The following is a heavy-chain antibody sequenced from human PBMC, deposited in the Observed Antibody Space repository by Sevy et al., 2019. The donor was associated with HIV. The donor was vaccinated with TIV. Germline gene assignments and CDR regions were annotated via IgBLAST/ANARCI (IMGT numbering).Heavy chain of an antibody. CDR2: VSSRGAIT. CDR1: GFIFSSHE. Sequence: GGSLRLSCAASGFIFSSHELNWVRQAPGKGLEWVSYVSSRGAITHYADSVRGRFTISRDNAQNSLYLQMNSLRAEDTAVYYCARISCTNGVCFQGYYYYAMDVWGQGTTVTVSS. CDR3: ARISCTNGVCFQGYYYYAMDV. V-gene: IGHV3-48*03. D-gene: IGHD2-8*01. J-gene: IGHJ6*02.